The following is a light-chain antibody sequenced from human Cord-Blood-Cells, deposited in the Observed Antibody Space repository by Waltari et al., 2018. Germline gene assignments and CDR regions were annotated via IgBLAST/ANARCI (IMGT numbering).Light chain of an antibody. Sequence: DRVTLTCRASQSISSYLNWYQQKPGKAPKLLIYAASSLQSGVPSRFSGSGSGTDFTLTISSLQPEDFATYYCQQSYSTPYTFGQGTKLEIK. CDR2: AAS. CDR3: QQSYSTPYT. J-gene: IGKJ2*01. CDR1: QSISSY. V-gene: IGKV1-39*01.